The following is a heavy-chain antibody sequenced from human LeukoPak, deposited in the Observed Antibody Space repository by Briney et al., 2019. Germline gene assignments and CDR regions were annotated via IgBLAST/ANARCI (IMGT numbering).Heavy chain of an antibody. CDR1: GGSISSYY. CDR3: ARVEGSPTTSSGWVVYYYYMDV. Sequence: SETLSLTCTVSGGSISSYYWSWIRQPPGKGLEWIGYIYYSGSTNYNPSLKSRVTISVDTSKNQFSLKLSSVTAADTAVYYCARVEGSPTTSSGWVVYYYYMDVWGKGTTVTISS. CDR2: IYYSGST. V-gene: IGHV4-59*01. D-gene: IGHD6-19*01. J-gene: IGHJ6*03.